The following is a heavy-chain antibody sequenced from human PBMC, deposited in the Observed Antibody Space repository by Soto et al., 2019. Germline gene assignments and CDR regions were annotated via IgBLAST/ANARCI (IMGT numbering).Heavy chain of an antibody. Sequence: GGPLRLSCAASAFTFSSYAMSRVSQAPGKGLEWVSSISGSGGSKYYADSVKGRFTISRDNSKNTLYMQMTSLRAEDTAVYYCAKDPGSGWSYYFDYWGQGALVTVSS. CDR3: AKDPGSGWSYYFDY. CDR1: AFTFSSYA. D-gene: IGHD6-19*01. J-gene: IGHJ4*02. CDR2: ISGSGGSK. V-gene: IGHV3-23*01.